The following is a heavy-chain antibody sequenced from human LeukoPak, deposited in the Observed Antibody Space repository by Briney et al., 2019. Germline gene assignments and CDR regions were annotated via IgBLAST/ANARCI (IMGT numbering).Heavy chain of an antibody. D-gene: IGHD6-6*01. CDR1: GASVGSGGHY. J-gene: IGHJ4*02. Sequence: SQTLSLTCTVSGASVGSGGHYWSWIRQPAGKGLEWLGRIYVTGSTNYNPSLNSRVSISIDTSNNQFFVQLTSVTAADTAVYFCAGARSGPARDYFDSWGQGILVTVSS. V-gene: IGHV4-61*02. CDR3: AGARSGPARDYFDS. CDR2: IYVTGST.